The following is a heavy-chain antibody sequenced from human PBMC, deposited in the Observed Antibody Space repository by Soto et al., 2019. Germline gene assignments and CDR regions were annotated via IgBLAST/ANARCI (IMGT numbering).Heavy chain of an antibody. CDR2: IYYSGST. CDR3: ARGRAVAQGLDY. CDR1: GGSISRGGYY. Sequence: QVQLQESGPGLVKPSQTLSLTCTVSGGSISRGGYYWSWIRQHPGKGLEWIGYIYYSGSTSYNPSLTSRVTISVDTSKNQFSLKLGSVTAADQAVYYCARGRAVAQGLDYWGQGTLVTVSS. V-gene: IGHV4-31*03. D-gene: IGHD6-19*01. J-gene: IGHJ4*02.